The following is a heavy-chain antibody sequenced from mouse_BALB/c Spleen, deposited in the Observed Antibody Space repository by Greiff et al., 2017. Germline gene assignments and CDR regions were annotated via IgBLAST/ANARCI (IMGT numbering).Heavy chain of an antibody. D-gene: IGHD2-1*01. J-gene: IGHJ3*01. CDR2: IRNKANGYTT. V-gene: IGHV7-3*02. Sequence: EVKVVESGGGLVQPGGSLRLSCATSGFTFTDYYMSWVRQPPGKALEWLGFIRNKANGYTTEYSASVKGRFTISRDNSQSILYLQMNTLRAEDSATYYCARDGNYGFAYWGQGTLVTVSA. CDR3: ARDGNYGFAY. CDR1: GFTFTDYY.